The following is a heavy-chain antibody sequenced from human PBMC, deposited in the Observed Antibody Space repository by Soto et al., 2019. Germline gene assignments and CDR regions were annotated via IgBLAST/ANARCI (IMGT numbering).Heavy chain of an antibody. CDR3: ARQQYSSSSYYSYYYMDV. CDR2: IYYSGST. Sequence: PSETLSLTCTVSGGSIRSYYWRWIRQPPGKGLEWIGYIYYSGSTNYNPSLKSRVTISVDTSKNQFSLRLSSVTAADTAVYYCARQQYSSSSYYSYYYMDVWGKGTTVTVSS. D-gene: IGHD6-6*01. CDR1: GGSIRSYY. J-gene: IGHJ6*03. V-gene: IGHV4-59*08.